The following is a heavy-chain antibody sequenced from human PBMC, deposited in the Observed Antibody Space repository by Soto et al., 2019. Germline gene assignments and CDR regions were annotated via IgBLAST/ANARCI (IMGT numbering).Heavy chain of an antibody. V-gene: IGHV2-26*01. J-gene: IGHJ4*02. Sequence: QVTLKESGPVLVKPTEPLTLTCTVSGFSLSNARMVVSWIRQPPGKALEWLAHIFWNDETSYSPSLRSRLTISKDTSKSQVVLTMTNMDPVDTATYYCARPAHSSSWLSFSYWGQGTLVTVSS. CDR2: IFWNDET. CDR3: ARPAHSSSWLSFSY. CDR1: GFSLSNARMV. D-gene: IGHD6-13*01.